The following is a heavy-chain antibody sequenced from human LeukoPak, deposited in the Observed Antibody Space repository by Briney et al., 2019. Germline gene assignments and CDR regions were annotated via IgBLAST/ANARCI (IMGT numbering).Heavy chain of an antibody. CDR1: GFTFDDYG. V-gene: IGHV3-20*04. D-gene: IGHD1-26*01. J-gene: IGHJ4*02. Sequence: PGGSLRLSCAASGFTFDDYGMSWVRQAPGKGLEWVSGINWNGGSTGYADSVKGRFTISRDNAKNSVFLQMSSLSAKDTAFYYCARDGWELRAYFDYWGQGTLVTASS. CDR2: INWNGGST. CDR3: ARDGWELRAYFDY.